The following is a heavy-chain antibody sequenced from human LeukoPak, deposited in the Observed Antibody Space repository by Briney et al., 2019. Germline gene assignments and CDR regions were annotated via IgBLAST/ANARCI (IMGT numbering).Heavy chain of an antibody. Sequence: GASVKVSCKASGGNFISYAVSWVRQAPGQELEWMGGIIPMFGTSNYAQKFQGRVTITTDESTTTAYMELSSLSSEDTAVYYCATYTLSQFWSGYYHFDYWGQGTLVSVSS. J-gene: IGHJ4*02. CDR2: IIPMFGTS. CDR1: GGNFISYA. CDR3: ATYTLSQFWSGYYHFDY. V-gene: IGHV1-69*05. D-gene: IGHD3-3*01.